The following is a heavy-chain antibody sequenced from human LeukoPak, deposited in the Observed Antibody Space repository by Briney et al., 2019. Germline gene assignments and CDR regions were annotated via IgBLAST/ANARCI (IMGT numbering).Heavy chain of an antibody. Sequence: QPGGSLRLSCAASGFTFSSYTMSWVRQAPGKGLVWVSHINSDGSWTSYADSVKGRFTISKDNAKNTVYLQMNNLRAEDTAVYYCVSFYETYWGRGTLVTVSS. CDR3: VSFYETY. CDR2: INSDGSWT. V-gene: IGHV3-74*01. D-gene: IGHD2-2*01. CDR1: GFTFSSYT. J-gene: IGHJ4*02.